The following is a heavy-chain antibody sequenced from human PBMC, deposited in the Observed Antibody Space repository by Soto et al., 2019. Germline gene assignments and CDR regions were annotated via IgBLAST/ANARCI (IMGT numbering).Heavy chain of an antibody. CDR1: GGSISSGGYY. CDR3: ARDLQDSYGFPYGLDV. Sequence: QVQLQESGPGLVKPSQTLSLTCTVSGGSISSGGYYWSWIRQHPGKGLEWMGYIYYSGSTYYNPSLKSRVTIAVDTSKNQFSLKLSSVTAADTAVYYCARDLQDSYGFPYGLDVVVQGTTVTVSS. CDR2: IYYSGST. V-gene: IGHV4-31*03. D-gene: IGHD5-18*01. J-gene: IGHJ6*02.